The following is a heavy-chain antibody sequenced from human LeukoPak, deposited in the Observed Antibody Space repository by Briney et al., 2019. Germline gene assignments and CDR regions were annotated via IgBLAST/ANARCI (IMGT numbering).Heavy chain of an antibody. D-gene: IGHD2-2*01. CDR3: AKDKAEREYQLLG. J-gene: IGHJ4*02. Sequence: GGSLRLSCAASGFTFSSYGMHWVRQAPGKGLEWVAFIRYDGSNKYYADSVKGRFTISRDNSKNTLYLQMNSLRAEDTAVYYCAKDKAEREYQLLGWGQGTLVTVSS. CDR2: IRYDGSNK. V-gene: IGHV3-30*02. CDR1: GFTFSSYG.